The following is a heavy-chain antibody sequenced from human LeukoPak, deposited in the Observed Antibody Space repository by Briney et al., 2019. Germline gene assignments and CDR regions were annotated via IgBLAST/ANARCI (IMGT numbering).Heavy chain of an antibody. CDR3: TTGPAGGIDDY. CDR1: GFTFSDAW. V-gene: IGHV3-15*01. Sequence: GGSLRLSCAASGFTFSDAWTSWVRQAPGKGLEWVGRIKSITDGGTTDYAAPVKGRFTISRDDSKNTLYLQMNSLKTEDTAVYYCTTGPAGGIDDYWGQGTLVTVSS. J-gene: IGHJ4*02. D-gene: IGHD4-23*01. CDR2: IKSITDGGTT.